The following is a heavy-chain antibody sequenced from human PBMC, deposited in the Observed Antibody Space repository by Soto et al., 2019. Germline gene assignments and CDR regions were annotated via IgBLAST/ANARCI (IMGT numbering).Heavy chain of an antibody. Sequence: QLQLQESGPGLVKPSETLSLTCTVSGGSISSSSYYWGWIRQPPGKGLEWIGSIYYSGSTYYNPSLKSRVTISVDTSKNQFSLKLSSVTAADTAVYYCARHITMVRGVGIPDYWGQGTLVTVSS. CDR3: ARHITMVRGVGIPDY. V-gene: IGHV4-39*01. CDR2: IYYSGST. J-gene: IGHJ4*02. CDR1: GGSISSSSYY. D-gene: IGHD3-10*01.